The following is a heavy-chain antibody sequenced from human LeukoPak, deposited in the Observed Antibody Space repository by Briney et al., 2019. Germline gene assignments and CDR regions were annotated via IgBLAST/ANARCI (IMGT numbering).Heavy chain of an antibody. Sequence: SETLSLTCTVSGDSIINYYWSWIRQSPGKGLEWIGNSHSSGNTKYNPSLKSRVTISVDTSKNQYSLRLSSLTAADTAVYYCARERGAAGTLLGGWFDPWGQGTLVTVSS. CDR2: SHSSGNT. CDR3: ARERGAAGTLLGGWFDP. J-gene: IGHJ5*02. D-gene: IGHD6-13*01. V-gene: IGHV4-4*08. CDR1: GDSIINYY.